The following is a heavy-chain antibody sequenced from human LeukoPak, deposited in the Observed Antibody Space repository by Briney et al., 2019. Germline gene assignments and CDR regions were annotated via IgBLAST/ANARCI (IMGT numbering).Heavy chain of an antibody. CDR1: GGSISGYY. CDR3: ARELGYYGSGSYYNDDNWFDP. V-gene: IGHV4-59*01. Sequence: PSETLSLTCTVSGGSISGYYWSWIRQPPGKGLEWIGYIYYSGSTNYNPSLKSRVTISVDTSKNQFSLKLSSVTAADTAVYYCARELGYYGSGSYYNDDNWFDPWGQGTLVTVSS. J-gene: IGHJ5*02. CDR2: IYYSGST. D-gene: IGHD3-10*01.